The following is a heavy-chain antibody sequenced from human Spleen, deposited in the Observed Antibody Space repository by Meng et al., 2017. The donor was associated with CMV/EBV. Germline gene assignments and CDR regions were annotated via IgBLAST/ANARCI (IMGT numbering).Heavy chain of an antibody. J-gene: IGHJ4*02. V-gene: IGHV1-69*05. CDR3: ARAGYYSDSSGFYYAFES. CDR2: LIPPFGAT. Sequence: TFSTYAITWVRQAPGQELAWMGGLIPPFGATHYAQKFLGRVTISTDESASTAYIEVSSLRFEDTAVYYCARAGYYSDSSGFYYAFESWGQGTLVTVSS. D-gene: IGHD3-22*01. CDR1: TFSTYA.